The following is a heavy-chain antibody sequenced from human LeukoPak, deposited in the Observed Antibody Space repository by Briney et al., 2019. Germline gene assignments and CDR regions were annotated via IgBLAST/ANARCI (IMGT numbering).Heavy chain of an antibody. CDR2: IYSGGST. CDR1: GFTVSSNY. Sequence: GGSLRFSCAASGFTVSSNYMSWVRQAPGKGLEWVSVIYSGGSTYYADSVKGRFTISRHNSKNTLYLQMNSLRAEDTAVHYCARGDSSGYYLDWGQGTLVTVSS. D-gene: IGHD3-22*01. V-gene: IGHV3-53*04. J-gene: IGHJ4*02. CDR3: ARGDSSGYYLD.